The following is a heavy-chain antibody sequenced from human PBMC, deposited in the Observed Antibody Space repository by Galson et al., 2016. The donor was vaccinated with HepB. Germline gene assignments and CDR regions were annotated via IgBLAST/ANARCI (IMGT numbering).Heavy chain of an antibody. CDR3: ARRPSGAYYALYYFDY. J-gene: IGHJ4*02. Sequence: TLSLTCTVSGGSISSRNYYWGWIRQPPGKGLEWIGSIYYNGIIYYNPSLKSRVTISMDTSKNHLSLNLTSVTPADTAVYYCARRPSGAYYALYYFDYWGQGTLVTVSS. V-gene: IGHV4-39*02. CDR1: GGSISSRNYY. D-gene: IGHD3-22*01. CDR2: IYYNGII.